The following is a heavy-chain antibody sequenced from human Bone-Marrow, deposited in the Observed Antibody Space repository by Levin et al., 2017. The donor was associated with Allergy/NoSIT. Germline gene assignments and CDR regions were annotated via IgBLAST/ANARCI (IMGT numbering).Heavy chain of an antibody. CDR2: ISAYNGNT. CDR1: GYTFTSYG. CDR3: ARDVSGGHGNTVTTDESPPFDY. V-gene: IGHV1-18*01. J-gene: IGHJ4*02. D-gene: IGHD4-17*01. Sequence: ASVKVSCKASGYTFTSYGISWVRQAPGQGLEWMGWISAYNGNTNYAQKLQGRVTMTTDTSTSTAYMELRSLRSDDTAVYYCARDVSGGHGNTVTTDESPPFDYWGQGTLVTVSS.